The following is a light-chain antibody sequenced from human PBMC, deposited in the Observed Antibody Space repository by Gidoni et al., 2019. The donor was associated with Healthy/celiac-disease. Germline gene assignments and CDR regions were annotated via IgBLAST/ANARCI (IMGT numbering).Light chain of an antibody. CDR2: EDN. CDR1: RGRIASNY. CDR3: QSYDSSNVV. Sequence: NFMLTQPHSVSESPGKPVTISCPRSRGRIASNYVPWYQQRPGSAPTTVIYEDNQRPSGVPDRFSGSTDSSSNSASLTISGLKTEDEADYSCQSYDSSNVVFGGGTKLTVL. J-gene: IGLJ2*01. V-gene: IGLV6-57*04.